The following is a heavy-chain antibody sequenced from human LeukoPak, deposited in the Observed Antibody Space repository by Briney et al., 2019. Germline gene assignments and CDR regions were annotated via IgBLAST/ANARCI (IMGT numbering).Heavy chain of an antibody. Sequence: GSLRLSCAASGFNFSDYHMTWIRQAPGKGLEWVSYISGSGGTLDYADSVKGRFTISRDNAKNSLYLQMNSLRAEDTAVYYCARPDSGSTWNDAFDMWGQGTMVTVSS. D-gene: IGHD6-13*01. J-gene: IGHJ3*02. CDR1: GFNFSDYH. V-gene: IGHV3-11*01. CDR2: ISGSGGTL. CDR3: ARPDSGSTWNDAFDM.